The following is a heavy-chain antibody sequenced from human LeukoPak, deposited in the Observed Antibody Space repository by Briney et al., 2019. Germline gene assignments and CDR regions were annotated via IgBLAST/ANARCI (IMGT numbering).Heavy chain of an antibody. V-gene: IGHV3-11*04. CDR2: TSSRGDIR. CDR1: GFSFSDYY. J-gene: IGHJ4*02. D-gene: IGHD3-16*01. Sequence: GGSLRLSCAASGFSFSDYYMSWIRQAPGKGLEWVSYTSSRGDIRYYADSVKGRVTISRDNAKNLLYLQMNSLRAEDTAVYYCARFGSGWGSFDFWGQGTLVTVSP. CDR3: ARFGSGWGSFDF.